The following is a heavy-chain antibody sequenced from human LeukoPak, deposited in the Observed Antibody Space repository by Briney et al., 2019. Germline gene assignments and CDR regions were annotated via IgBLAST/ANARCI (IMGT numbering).Heavy chain of an antibody. J-gene: IGHJ3*02. V-gene: IGHV4-39*01. CDR1: GGSTSSSNYY. CDR2: IYLSGST. D-gene: IGHD3-10*01. Sequence: SETLSLTCTVSGGSTSSSNYYWGWIRQPPGKGLERIGFIYLSGSTYYNPSLKSRVTISLDTSKNQFSLRLSSVTAANTAVYFCARRGSVDAFDIWGQGTMVTVSS. CDR3: ARRGSVDAFDI.